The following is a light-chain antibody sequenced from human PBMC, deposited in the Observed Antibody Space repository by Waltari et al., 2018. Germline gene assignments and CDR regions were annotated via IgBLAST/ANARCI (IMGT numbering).Light chain of an antibody. V-gene: IGKV1-5*01. CDR2: DAS. CDR3: QQYNSYLLT. J-gene: IGKJ4*01. CDR1: QSISSW. Sequence: DIQMTQSPSTLSVSVGDRVTITGRASQSISSWLAWYQQKPGKAPKLLIYDASSLESGVPSRFSGSGSGTEFTLTISSLQPDDFATYYCQQYNSYLLTFGGGTKVEIK.